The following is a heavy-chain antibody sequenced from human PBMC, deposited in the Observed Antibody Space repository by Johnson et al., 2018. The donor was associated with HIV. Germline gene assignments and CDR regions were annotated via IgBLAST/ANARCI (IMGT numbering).Heavy chain of an antibody. J-gene: IGHJ3*02. CDR3: AKLGLLAVADDAFDI. CDR1: GFTFSSYG. CDR2: IRYDGSNK. D-gene: IGHD6-19*01. V-gene: IGHV3-30*02. Sequence: QVQLVESGGGVVQPGGSLRLSCAASGFTFSSYGMHWVRQAPGKGLEWVAFIRYDGSNKNYADSVKGRFTITRDNSKNTQYLQMNSLRAEDTAGYYCAKLGLLAVADDAFDIGGQGTMVTVSS.